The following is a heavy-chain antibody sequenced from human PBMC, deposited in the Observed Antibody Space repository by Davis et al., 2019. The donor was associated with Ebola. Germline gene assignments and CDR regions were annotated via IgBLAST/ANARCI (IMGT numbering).Heavy chain of an antibody. Sequence: MPSETLSLTCAVYGGSFSGYYWSWIRQPPGKGLEWIGYIYYSGSTNYNPSLKSRITISVDTSKNQFSLKLSSVTAADTAVYYCARVGGLGTSYLEAFDIWGQGTIVTVSS. V-gene: IGHV4-59*12. CDR1: GGSFSGYY. J-gene: IGHJ3*02. CDR3: ARVGGLGTSYLEAFDI. CDR2: IYYSGST. D-gene: IGHD2/OR15-2a*01.